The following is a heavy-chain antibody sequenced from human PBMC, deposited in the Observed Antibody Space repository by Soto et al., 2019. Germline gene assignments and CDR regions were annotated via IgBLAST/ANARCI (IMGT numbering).Heavy chain of an antibody. CDR1: GFTFSSYA. J-gene: IGHJ4*02. V-gene: IGHV3-30-3*01. D-gene: IGHD2-2*01. CDR3: AREYCSSTSCYFEH. CDR2: ISYDGSNK. Sequence: PGGSLRLSCSASGFTFSSYAMHWVRQAPGKGLEWVAVISYDGSNKYYADSVKGRFTISRDNSKNTLYLQMNSLRAADTAVYYCAREYCSSTSCYFEHWGPATLVTV.